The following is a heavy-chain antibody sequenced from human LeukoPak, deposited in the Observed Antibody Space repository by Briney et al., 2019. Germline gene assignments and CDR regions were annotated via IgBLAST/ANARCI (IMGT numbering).Heavy chain of an antibody. Sequence: PGGSLRLSCAASGFTFSSYAMSWVRQAPGKGLEWVSAISGSGSTTYYADPVKGRFTISRDNSKNTLYLQMNSLRAEDTAVYYCAKGVFSYYYDSSGWYYFDYWGQGTLVTVSS. CDR3: AKGVFSYYYDSSGWYYFDY. CDR1: GFTFSSYA. J-gene: IGHJ4*02. V-gene: IGHV3-23*01. CDR2: ISGSGSTT. D-gene: IGHD3-22*01.